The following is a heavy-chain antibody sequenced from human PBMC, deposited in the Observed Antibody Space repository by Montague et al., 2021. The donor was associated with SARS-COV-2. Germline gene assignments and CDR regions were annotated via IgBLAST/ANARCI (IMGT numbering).Heavy chain of an antibody. CDR1: GFTVSSNY. D-gene: IGHD3-10*01. V-gene: IGHV3-66*02. J-gene: IGHJ6*02. Sequence: SLRLSCAASGFTVSSNYMSWVRQAPGKGLEWVSVIYSGGSTYYADSVKGRFTISRDNSKNTLYLQVNSLRAEDTAVYYCARDQRRYGSGSYYGPHYYYYGMDVWGQGTTVTVSS. CDR3: ARDQRRYGSGSYYGPHYYYYGMDV. CDR2: IYSGGST.